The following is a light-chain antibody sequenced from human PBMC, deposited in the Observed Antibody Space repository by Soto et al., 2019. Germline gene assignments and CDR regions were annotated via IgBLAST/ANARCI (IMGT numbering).Light chain of an antibody. J-gene: IGLJ1*01. CDR1: SSDVGGYNY. CDR3: SSYRSGSTPYV. CDR2: EVS. Sequence: QSALTQPPSASGSPGQSVTISCTGTSSDVGGYNYVSWYQQHPGKAPPLIIYEVSDRPSGVSNRFSASKSGNTASLTISRLQAEDEADYYCSSYRSGSTPYVFGTGTKLTVL. V-gene: IGLV2-14*01.